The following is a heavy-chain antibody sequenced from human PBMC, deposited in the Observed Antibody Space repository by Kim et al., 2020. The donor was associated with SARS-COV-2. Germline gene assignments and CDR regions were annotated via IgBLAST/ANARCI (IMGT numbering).Heavy chain of an antibody. Sequence: SETLSLTCTVSGGSISSYYWSWIRQPPGKGLEWIGYIYYSGSTNYNPSLKSRVTISVDTSKNQFSLKLSSVTAADTAVYYCARVVGPAAGPLFDYWGQGTLVTVSS. CDR2: IYYSGST. J-gene: IGHJ4*02. CDR3: ARVVGPAAGPLFDY. V-gene: IGHV4-59*13. D-gene: IGHD6-13*01. CDR1: GGSISSYY.